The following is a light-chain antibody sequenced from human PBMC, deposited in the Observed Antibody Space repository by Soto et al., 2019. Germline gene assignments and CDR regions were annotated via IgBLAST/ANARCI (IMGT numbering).Light chain of an antibody. Sequence: QSVLTQPPSASGAPGRRVTISCSGSSSNVGSNTVSWYQQFPGRAPKLLIHGNNKRPSGVPDRFSGSKSGTSASLAISGLQSEDEADYYCAAWDDSLNASVFGGGTKLTVL. CDR2: GNN. CDR1: SSNVGSNT. V-gene: IGLV1-44*01. J-gene: IGLJ1*01. CDR3: AAWDDSLNASV.